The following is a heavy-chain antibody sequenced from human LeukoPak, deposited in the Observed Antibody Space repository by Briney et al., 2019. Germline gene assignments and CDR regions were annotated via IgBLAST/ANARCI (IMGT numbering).Heavy chain of an antibody. CDR3: TRDRGCSSTSCYAGFDH. CDR2: IRSKAYGGTT. V-gene: IGHV3-49*04. D-gene: IGHD2-2*01. CDR1: GFTFGDYA. J-gene: IGHJ4*02. Sequence: GGSLRLSCTASGFTFGDYAMSWVRQAPGKGLEWVGFIRSKAYGGTTEYAASVKGRFTISRDDSKSIAYLQMNSLKTEDTAVYYCTRDRGCSSTSCYAGFDHWGQGTLVTVSS.